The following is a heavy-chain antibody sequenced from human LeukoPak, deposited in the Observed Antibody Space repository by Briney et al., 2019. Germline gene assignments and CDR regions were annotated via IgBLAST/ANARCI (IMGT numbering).Heavy chain of an antibody. CDR2: IYSSGNT. D-gene: IGHD3-22*01. V-gene: IGHV4-59*01. Sequence: PSETLSLTCTVPAGSMNNYYWSWVRQPPGKGLEWIAYIYSSGNTNYNPSLKSRATISLDTSKNQFSLKLTSVTAADTAVYYCARLSSGRPHEYFQHWGQGTLVTVSS. CDR3: ARLSSGRPHEYFQH. CDR1: AGSMNNYY. J-gene: IGHJ1*01.